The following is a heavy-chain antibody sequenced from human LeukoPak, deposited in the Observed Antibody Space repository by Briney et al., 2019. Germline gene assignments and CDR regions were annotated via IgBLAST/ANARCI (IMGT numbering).Heavy chain of an antibody. CDR1: GFPFGSYV. Sequence: GSLRLSCEASGFPFGSYVMSWIRQPPGKGLEWIGEINHSGSTNYNPSLKSRVTISVDTSKNQFSLKLSSVTAADTAVYYCARGIGGNYDILTGYYFFDYWGQGTLVTVSS. J-gene: IGHJ4*02. CDR2: INHSGST. V-gene: IGHV4-34*01. CDR3: ARGIGGNYDILTGYYFFDY. D-gene: IGHD3-9*01.